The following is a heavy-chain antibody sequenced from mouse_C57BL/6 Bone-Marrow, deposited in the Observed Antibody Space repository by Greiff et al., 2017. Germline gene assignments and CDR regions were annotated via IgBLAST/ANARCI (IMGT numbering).Heavy chain of an antibody. V-gene: IGHV1-81*01. Sequence: VQLQQPGAELVKPGASVKLSCKASGYTFTSYGISWVKQRTGQGLEWIGEIYPRSGNTYYNEKFKGKATLTADKSSSTAYMELRSLTSEDSAVYFCARYGDYFDYWGQGTTLTVSS. D-gene: IGHD1-1*01. J-gene: IGHJ2*01. CDR1: GYTFTSYG. CDR2: IYPRSGNT. CDR3: ARYGDYFDY.